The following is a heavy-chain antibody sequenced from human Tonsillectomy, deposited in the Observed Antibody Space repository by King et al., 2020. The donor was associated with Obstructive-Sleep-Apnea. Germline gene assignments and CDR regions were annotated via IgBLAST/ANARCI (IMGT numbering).Heavy chain of an antibody. Sequence: VQLVESGGGLVKPGGSLRLSCAASGFTFSDYYMSWIRQAPGKGLEWVSYISSSGSTIYYADSVKGRFTISRDNAKNSLYLQMNSLRAEDTAVYYCTSDTGDPYCFSAYYYYGMDVWGQGTTVTVSS. V-gene: IGHV3-11*01. D-gene: IGHD2-8*02. J-gene: IGHJ6*02. CDR2: ISSSGSTI. CDR3: TSDTGDPYCFSAYYYYGMDV. CDR1: GFTFSDYY.